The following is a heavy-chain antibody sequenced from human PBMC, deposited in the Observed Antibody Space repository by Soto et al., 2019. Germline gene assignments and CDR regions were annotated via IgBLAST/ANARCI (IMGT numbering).Heavy chain of an antibody. CDR1: GGSVGSGRHY. J-gene: IGHJ4*02. D-gene: IGHD6-19*01. CDR3: ARGWDAGY. V-gene: IGHV4-61*01. CDR2: IHDSGTT. Sequence: QVQLQESGPGLVKPSETLSLTCTVSGGSVGSGRHYWSWIRQPPGKVPEWIGYIHDSGTTNYVSSLQSRVSISADPSRNQFFLKVYSVTAADTAVYYCARGWDAGYWGQGTLVTVSS.